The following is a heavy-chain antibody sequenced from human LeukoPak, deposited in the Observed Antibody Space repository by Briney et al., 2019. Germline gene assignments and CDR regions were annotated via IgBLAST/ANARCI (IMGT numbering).Heavy chain of an antibody. D-gene: IGHD3-9*01. CDR3: ASLSYYYYYMDV. V-gene: IGHV4-39*07. CDR2: IYYSGST. Sequence: SETLSLTCTVSGGSISSSSYYWGWIRQPPGKGLEWIVSIYYSGSTYYNPSLKSRVTISVDTSKNQFSLKLSSVTAADTAVYYCASLSYYYYYMDVWGKGTTVTVSS. J-gene: IGHJ6*03. CDR1: GGSISSSSYY.